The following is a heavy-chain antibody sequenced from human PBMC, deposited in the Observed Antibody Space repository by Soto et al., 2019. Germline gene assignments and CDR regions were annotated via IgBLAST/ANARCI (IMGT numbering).Heavy chain of an antibody. CDR2: ISAYNGNT. CDR1: GYTFTSYG. V-gene: IGHV1-18*01. D-gene: IGHD6-19*01. CDR3: ARVPDSSGWYGYFQH. Sequence: ASLKVACKTAGYTFTSYGISCGRHTNGQGLELMGWISAYNGNTNYAQKLQGRVTMTTDTSTSAAYMELRSLRSDDTAVYYCARVPDSSGWYGYFQHWGQGTLVTVS. J-gene: IGHJ1*01.